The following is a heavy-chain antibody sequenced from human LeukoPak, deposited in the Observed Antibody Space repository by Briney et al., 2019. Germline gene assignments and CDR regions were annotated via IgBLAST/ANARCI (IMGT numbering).Heavy chain of an antibody. Sequence: PSETLSLTCTVSGGSISSYYWSWIRQPAGKGLEWIGRIYTSGSTNYNPSLKSRVTMSVDTSKNQFSLKLSSVTAADTAVYYCARDIAARQWAYYYYYMDVWGKGTTVNVSS. J-gene: IGHJ6*03. V-gene: IGHV4-4*07. CDR1: GGSISSYY. D-gene: IGHD6-6*01. CDR3: ARDIAARQWAYYYYYMDV. CDR2: IYTSGST.